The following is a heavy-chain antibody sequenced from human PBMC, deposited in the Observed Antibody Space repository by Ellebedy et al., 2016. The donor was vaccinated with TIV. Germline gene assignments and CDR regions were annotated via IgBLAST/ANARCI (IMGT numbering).Heavy chain of an antibody. J-gene: IGHJ6*03. Sequence: GGSLRLSXAASGFTFSDYYMSWIRQAPGQGLEWVSYISSSGSTIYYADSVKGRFTISRDNAKNSLYLQMNSLRAEDTAVYYCARGPSNYDFWSGHTYMDVWGKGTTVTVSS. CDR1: GFTFSDYY. D-gene: IGHD3-3*01. CDR3: ARGPSNYDFWSGHTYMDV. CDR2: ISSSGSTI. V-gene: IGHV3-11*01.